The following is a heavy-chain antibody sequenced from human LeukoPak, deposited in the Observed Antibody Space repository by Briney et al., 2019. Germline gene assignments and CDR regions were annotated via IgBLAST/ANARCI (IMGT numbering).Heavy chain of an antibody. V-gene: IGHV3-33*01. J-gene: IGHJ3*02. D-gene: IGHD1-26*01. CDR3: ARDDVGATAFDI. CDR2: IWYDGSNK. CDR1: GFTFSSYG. Sequence: PGGSLRLSCAASGFTFSSYGMHWVRQAPGKGLEWVAVIWYDGSNKYYADSVKGRFTISRGNSKNTMYLQMNSLRAEDTAVYYCARDDVGATAFDIWGQGTMVTVSS.